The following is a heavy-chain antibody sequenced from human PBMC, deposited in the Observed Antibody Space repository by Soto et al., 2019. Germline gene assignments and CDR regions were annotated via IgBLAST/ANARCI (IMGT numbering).Heavy chain of an antibody. Sequence: AASVKVSCKASGYTFTGYYMHWVRQAPGQGLEWMGWINPNSGGTNFAQKFQGRVTMTRDTSISTAYMELSRLRSDDTAVYYCARDLSSSGWYPNFDYWGQGTLVTVSS. J-gene: IGHJ4*02. CDR1: GYTFTGYY. CDR2: INPNSGGT. CDR3: ARDLSSSGWYPNFDY. D-gene: IGHD6-19*01. V-gene: IGHV1-2*02.